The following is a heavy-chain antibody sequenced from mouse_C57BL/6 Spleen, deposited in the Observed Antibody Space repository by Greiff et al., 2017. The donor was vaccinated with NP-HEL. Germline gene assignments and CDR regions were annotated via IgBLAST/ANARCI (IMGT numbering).Heavy chain of an antibody. V-gene: IGHV3-6*01. D-gene: IGHD2-1*01. J-gene: IGHJ1*03. CDR1: GYSITSGYY. CDR2: ISYDGSN. Sequence: EVKLQESGPGLVKPSQSLSLTCSVTGYSITSGYYWNWIRQFPGNKLEWMGYISYDGSNNYNPSLKNRIPIPRDTSKNQFFLKLNSVTTEDTATYYCARDRGNYWYFDVWGTGTTVTVSS. CDR3: ARDRGNYWYFDV.